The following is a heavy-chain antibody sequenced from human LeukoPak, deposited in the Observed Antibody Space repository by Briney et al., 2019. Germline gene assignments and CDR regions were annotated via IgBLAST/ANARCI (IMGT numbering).Heavy chain of an antibody. Sequence: SETLSLTCTVSGGSISSSSYYWGWIRQPPGKGLEWIGSLYYSGSTYYNPSLKSQVTISVDTSKAQLPLKPSSVTAADTAVYYCARLSMRSGMDVWGQGTTVTVSS. CDR3: ARLSMRSGMDV. CDR1: GGSISSSSYY. CDR2: LYYSGST. J-gene: IGHJ6*02. V-gene: IGHV4-39*01. D-gene: IGHD3-22*01.